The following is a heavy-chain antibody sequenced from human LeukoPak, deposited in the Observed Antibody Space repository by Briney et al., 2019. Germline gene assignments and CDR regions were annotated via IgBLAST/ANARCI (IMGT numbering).Heavy chain of an antibody. CDR3: ARARELNWFDP. Sequence: PSETLSLTCTVSGVSITPYYWSWIRQPAGKGLEWIGRISTSGDTNYNPSLKSRVTMSVDTSKNQIPLRLSSVTAADTAVYYCARARELNWFDPWGQGTPVTVSS. CDR1: GVSITPYY. D-gene: IGHD5-24*01. CDR2: ISTSGDT. J-gene: IGHJ5*02. V-gene: IGHV4-4*07.